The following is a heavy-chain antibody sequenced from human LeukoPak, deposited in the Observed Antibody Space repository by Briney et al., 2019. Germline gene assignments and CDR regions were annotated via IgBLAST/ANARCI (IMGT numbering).Heavy chain of an antibody. CDR1: GGSISSYY. CDR3: ARVNFPRGYSGYAYTNYYYYMDV. Sequence: SETLSLTCTVSGGSISSYYWSWIRQPPGKGLEWIGYIYYSGSTNYNPSLKSRVTISVDTSKNQFSLKLSSVTAADTAVYYCARVNFPRGYSGYAYTNYYYYMDVWGKGTTVTISS. J-gene: IGHJ6*03. CDR2: IYYSGST. D-gene: IGHD5-12*01. V-gene: IGHV4-59*01.